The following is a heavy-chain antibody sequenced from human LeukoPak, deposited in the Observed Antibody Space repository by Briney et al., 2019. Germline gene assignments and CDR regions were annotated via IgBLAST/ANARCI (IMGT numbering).Heavy chain of an antibody. V-gene: IGHV1-2*02. D-gene: IGHD3-3*01. J-gene: IGHJ3*02. CDR1: GYTFTGYY. CDR3: ARELGFSDAFDI. Sequence: ASVKVSCKASGYTFTGYYMHWVRQAPGQGLEWMGWINPNSGGTNYAQKFQGRVTMTRDTSISTAYMELSRLRSDDTAVYYCARELGFSDAFDIWGQGTMVTVSS. CDR2: INPNSGGT.